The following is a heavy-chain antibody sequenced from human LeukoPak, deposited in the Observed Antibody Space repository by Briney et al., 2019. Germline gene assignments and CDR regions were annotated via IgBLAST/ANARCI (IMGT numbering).Heavy chain of an antibody. CDR1: GGSFSGYY. D-gene: IGHD1-26*01. CDR2: INHSGST. J-gene: IGHJ4*02. Sequence: TSETLSLTCAVYGGSFSGYYWSWIRQPPGKGLEWIGEINHSGSTNYNPSLKSRVTISVDTSKNQFSLKLSSVTAADTAVYYCARDSSGNYGNFDYWGQGTLVTVSS. V-gene: IGHV4-34*01. CDR3: ARDSSGNYGNFDY.